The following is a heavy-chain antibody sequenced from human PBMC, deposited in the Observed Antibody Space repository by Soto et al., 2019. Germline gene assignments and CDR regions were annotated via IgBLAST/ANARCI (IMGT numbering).Heavy chain of an antibody. CDR1: GYTFTSYY. CDR3: ARDPSVTTFWSGAFDI. Sequence: GASVKVSCKASGYTFTSYYMHWVRQAPGQGLEWMGIINPSGGSTSYAQKFQGRVTMTRDTSTSTVYMELSSLRSEDTAVYYCARDPSVTTFWSGAFDIWGQGTMVTVSS. CDR2: INPSGGST. V-gene: IGHV1-46*01. J-gene: IGHJ3*02. D-gene: IGHD4-4*01.